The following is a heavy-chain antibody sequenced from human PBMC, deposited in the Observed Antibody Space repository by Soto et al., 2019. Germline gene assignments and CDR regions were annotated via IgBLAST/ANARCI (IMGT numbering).Heavy chain of an antibody. CDR1: GYTFTAFY. CDR3: TTLRLDP. CDR2: VNPNTGVT. J-gene: IGHJ5*02. D-gene: IGHD3-9*01. V-gene: IGHV1-2*02. Sequence: ASVKVSCKASGYTFTAFYMNWVRQAPGQGLEWMGWVNPNTGVTKCAQKFQGRVTMTRDTSINTAYMELSGLTSDDTAVYYCTTLRLDPWGQGTLVTVSS.